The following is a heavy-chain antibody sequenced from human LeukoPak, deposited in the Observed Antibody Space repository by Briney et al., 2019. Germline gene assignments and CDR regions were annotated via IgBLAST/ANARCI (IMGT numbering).Heavy chain of an antibody. CDR3: ARDRELGKGDY. J-gene: IGHJ4*02. V-gene: IGHV1-46*01. D-gene: IGHD1-26*01. CDR2: INPSGGST. CDR1: GYTFTGYY. Sequence: ASVKVSCKASGYTFTGYYMHWVRQAPGQGLEWMGIINPSGGSTSYAQKFQGRVTMTRGMSTSTVYMELSSLRSEDTAVYYCARDRELGKGDYWGQGTLVTVSS.